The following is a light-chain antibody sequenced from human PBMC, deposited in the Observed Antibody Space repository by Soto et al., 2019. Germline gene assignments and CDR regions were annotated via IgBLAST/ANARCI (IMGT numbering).Light chain of an antibody. CDR1: ATNIGSNA. V-gene: IGLV1-44*01. CDR2: DNS. Sequence: QSVVTQPPSASGTPGQRVTISCSGSATNIGSNAVNWYQHLPGTAPKLLIYDNSQRPSGVPARFSGSKSGTSASLAINGLQSEDEADYYCAPWDDSLNGYVFGPGTKVTVL. CDR3: APWDDSLNGYV. J-gene: IGLJ1*01.